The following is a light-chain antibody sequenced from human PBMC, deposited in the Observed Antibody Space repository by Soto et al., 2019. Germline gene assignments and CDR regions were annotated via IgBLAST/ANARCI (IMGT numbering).Light chain of an antibody. CDR3: QHYNSSSEA. V-gene: IGKV1-5*03. CDR1: QTISSW. Sequence: DIQMTHSPSTLSGSVGCRVNITCRASQTISSWLAWYQQKTGKAPKLLIYKASTLKSGAPSRLSGSGYGTEFTLTISSMKTDDFETYYCQHYNSSSEAFGHGTKVDIK. J-gene: IGKJ1*01. CDR2: KAS.